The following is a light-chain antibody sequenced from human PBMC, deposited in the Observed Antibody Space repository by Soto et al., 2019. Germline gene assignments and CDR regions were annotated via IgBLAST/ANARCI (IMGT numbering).Light chain of an antibody. V-gene: IGKV1-33*01. J-gene: IGKJ2*01. Sequence: DIQMTQSPSSLSASLGDRVTITCQASQAISKYLHWYHQRPGKAPILVIYDASNLEAGAPSRFSGGGSGTSFTLTISSLQPEDIGTYFCQQYNNLPYTFVPGTKLDIK. CDR2: DAS. CDR1: QAISKY. CDR3: QQYNNLPYT.